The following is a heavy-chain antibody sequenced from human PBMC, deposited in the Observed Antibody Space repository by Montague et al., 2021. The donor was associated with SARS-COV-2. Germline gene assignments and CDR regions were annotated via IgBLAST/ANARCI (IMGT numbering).Heavy chain of an antibody. CDR3: ARHASYDYSKDLYYYYYYGMDV. D-gene: IGHD4-11*01. Sequence: SETLSLTCTVSGGSISSSSYYWGWIRQPAGKGLEWIGSIYYSGXTXYXXXXKXRVTISVDTSKNQFSLKLSSVTAADTAVYYCARHASYDYSKDLYYYYYYGMDVWGQGATVTVSS. CDR2: IYYSGXT. J-gene: IGHJ6*02. V-gene: IGHV4-39*01. CDR1: GGSISSSSYY.